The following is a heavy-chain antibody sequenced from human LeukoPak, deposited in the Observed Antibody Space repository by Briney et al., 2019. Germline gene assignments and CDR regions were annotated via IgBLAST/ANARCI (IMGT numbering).Heavy chain of an antibody. J-gene: IGHJ4*02. V-gene: IGHV3-20*04. D-gene: IGHD3-3*02. CDR3: ARDGTRGICYY. Sequence: PGGSLRLSCAASGFTSSSYGMSWVRQAPGKGLEWVSGINWNGGSTGYADSVKGRFTISRDDANHSLYLQTTSLRAEDTALDYCARDGTRGICYYWGQGTLVTVSS. CDR2: INWNGGST. CDR1: GFTSSSYG.